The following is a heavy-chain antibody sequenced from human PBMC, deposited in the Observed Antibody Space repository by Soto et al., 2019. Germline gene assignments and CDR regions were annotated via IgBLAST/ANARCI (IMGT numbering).Heavy chain of an antibody. D-gene: IGHD3-16*02. CDR1: GGTFSSDT. J-gene: IGHJ4*02. CDR2: IIPILGVA. Sequence: QVQLVQSGAEVKKPGSSVKVSCKASGGTFSSDTISWVRQAPGQGLEWMGRIIPILGVANYAKKFQGRDTITADKSTRKAYRELSSQRSEDTAVYYCARDSHGDRRSDSCGQGTLVTVSS. V-gene: IGHV1-69*08. CDR3: ARDSHGDRRSDS.